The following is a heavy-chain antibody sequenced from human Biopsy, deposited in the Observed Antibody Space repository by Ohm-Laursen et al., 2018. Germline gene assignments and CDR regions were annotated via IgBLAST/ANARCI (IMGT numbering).Heavy chain of an antibody. D-gene: IGHD5-24*01. Sequence: TLSLTCTVSGGSFSGYYWSWIRQPPGKGLEWIGYISGSSNTNYNPSLKSRVTLSTDTSETQFSLRRSSVTAADAAVYYCARQDGYRGYEYWGQGALVTVSS. CDR3: ARQDGYRGYEY. J-gene: IGHJ4*02. V-gene: IGHV4-59*08. CDR1: GGSFSGYY. CDR2: ISGSSNT.